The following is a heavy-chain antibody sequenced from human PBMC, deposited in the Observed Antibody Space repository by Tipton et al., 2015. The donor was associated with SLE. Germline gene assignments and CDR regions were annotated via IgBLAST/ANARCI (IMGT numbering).Heavy chain of an antibody. V-gene: IGHV4-34*01. Sequence: TLSLTCTVSGGSISSYYWSWIRQPPGKGLEWIGEINHSGSTNYNPSLKSRVTISVDTSKNQFSLKLSSVTAADTAVYYCARVPYRRAFDIWGQGTMVTVSS. CDR2: INHSGST. CDR3: ARVPYRRAFDI. J-gene: IGHJ3*02. CDR1: GGSISSYY. D-gene: IGHD1-26*01.